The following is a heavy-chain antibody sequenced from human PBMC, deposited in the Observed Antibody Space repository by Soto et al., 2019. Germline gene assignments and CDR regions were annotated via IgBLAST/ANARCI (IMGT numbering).Heavy chain of an antibody. CDR2: ISWNSGSI. J-gene: IGHJ6*02. V-gene: IGHV3-9*01. CDR3: AKGFLRATVTGYGMDV. D-gene: IGHD4-4*01. CDR1: GFTFDDYA. Sequence: EVPLVESGGGLVQPGRSLRLSCAASGFTFDDYAMHWVRQAPGKGLEWVSGISWNSGSIGYADSVKGRFTISRDNAKNSLYLQMNSLRAEDTALYYCAKGFLRATVTGYGMDVWGQGTTVTVSS.